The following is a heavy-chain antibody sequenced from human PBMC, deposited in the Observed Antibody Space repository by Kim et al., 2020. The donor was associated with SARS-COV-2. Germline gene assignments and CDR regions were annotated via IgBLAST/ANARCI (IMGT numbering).Heavy chain of an antibody. CDR3: ARVPPLRYFDLLPEAYFD. D-gene: IGHD3-9*01. CDR2: IKHSGST. J-gene: IGHJ4*01. CDR1: GGSFSGYY. Sequence: SETLSLTCAVYGGSFSGYYWSWIRQPPGKGLEWIGEIKHSGSTNYNPSLKSRVTISVDTSKNQFSLKLSSVTAADTAVYYCARVPPLRYFDLLPEAYFD. V-gene: IGHV4-34*01.